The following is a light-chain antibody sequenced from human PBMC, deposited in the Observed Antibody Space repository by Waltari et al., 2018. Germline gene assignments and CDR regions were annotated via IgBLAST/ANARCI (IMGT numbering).Light chain of an antibody. J-gene: IGLJ1*01. Sequence: QSALTQPRSVSGSPGQSVAISCTGTSSDVGAYNYVFWYQQHSGEAPKLIIYDVIKRPAGVPDRFSGSKYGNMASLTISGLQAEDEADYYCWSYAGRNTYVFGAGTKVTVL. CDR3: WSYAGRNTYV. CDR1: SSDVGAYNY. V-gene: IGLV2-11*01. CDR2: DVI.